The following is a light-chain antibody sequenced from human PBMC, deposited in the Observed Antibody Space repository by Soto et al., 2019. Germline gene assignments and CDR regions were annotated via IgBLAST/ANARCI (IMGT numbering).Light chain of an antibody. CDR2: GAS. J-gene: IGKJ3*01. CDR3: QQAGSFPRWCT. V-gene: IGKV1-12*01. Sequence: DIQMTQSPSSVSASVGDRVTITCRASQDISSWLVWYQQKPGKAPKLLISGASSLQSGVPSRFSGSGSGTDFTLTISSLQPEDLATYYCQQAGSFPRWCTFGPGTRLDIK. CDR1: QDISSW.